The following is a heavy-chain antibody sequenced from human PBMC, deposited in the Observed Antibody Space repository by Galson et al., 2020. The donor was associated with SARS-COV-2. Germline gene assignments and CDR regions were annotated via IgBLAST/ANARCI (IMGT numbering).Heavy chain of an antibody. CDR1: GGSFSGYY. J-gene: IGHJ4*02. Sequence: SETLSLTCAVYGGSFSGYYWSWIRQPPGKGLEWIGEINHSGSTNYNPSLKSRVTISVDTSKNQFSLKLSSVTAADTAVYYCARRTYSSGCGYWGQGTLVTVSS. D-gene: IGHD6-19*01. V-gene: IGHV4-34*01. CDR3: ARRTYSSGCGY. CDR2: INHSGST.